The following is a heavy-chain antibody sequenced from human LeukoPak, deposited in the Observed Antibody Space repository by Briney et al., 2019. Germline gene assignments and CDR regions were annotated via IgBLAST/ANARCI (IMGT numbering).Heavy chain of an antibody. J-gene: IGHJ3*02. V-gene: IGHV3-9*01. CDR1: GFTFDDYA. CDR2: ISWNSGSI. D-gene: IGHD6-6*01. Sequence: QAGRSLRLSCAASGFTFDDYAMHWVRQAPGKGLEWVSGISWNSGSIGYADSVKGLFTISRDNAKNSLYLQMNSLRAEDTALYYCAKDVADAARPSDAFDIWGQGTMVTVSS. CDR3: AKDVADAARPSDAFDI.